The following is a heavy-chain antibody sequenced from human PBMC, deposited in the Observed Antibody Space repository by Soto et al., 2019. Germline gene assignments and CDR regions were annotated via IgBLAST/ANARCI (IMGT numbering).Heavy chain of an antibody. V-gene: IGHV3-21*01. CDR1: GFTFSSYS. D-gene: IGHD6-13*01. J-gene: IGHJ4*02. CDR2: ISSSSTYI. CDR3: ARDTSSWYY. Sequence: GGSLRLSCAASGFTFSSYSMNWVRQAPGKGLEWVSSISSSSTYIYYADSLKGRFTISRDNAKNSLYLQMNSLRAEDTAVYYCARDTSSWYYWGQGTLVTVSS.